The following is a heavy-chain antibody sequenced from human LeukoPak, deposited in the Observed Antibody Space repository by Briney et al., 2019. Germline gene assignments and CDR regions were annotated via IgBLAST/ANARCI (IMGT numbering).Heavy chain of an antibody. V-gene: IGHV4-59*08. J-gene: IGHJ4*02. CDR3: ARHEYSSSWYDY. Sequence: SETLSLTCTVSGGSISSYYWSWIRQPPGKGLEWIGYIYYSGSTNYNPSLKSRVTISVDTSKNQFSLKLSSVTAADAAVYYCARHEYSSSWYDYWGQGTLVTVSS. CDR1: GGSISSYY. D-gene: IGHD6-13*01. CDR2: IYYSGST.